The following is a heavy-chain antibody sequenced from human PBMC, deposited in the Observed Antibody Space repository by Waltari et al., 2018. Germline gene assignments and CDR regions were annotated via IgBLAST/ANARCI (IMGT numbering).Heavy chain of an antibody. Sequence: QLQLQESGPGLVNPSATLSLTCTVSGVSISTSRYYWGWIRQPPGKGLDWIGSLHYGGSSYFNPSLKSRVTISVDTSKNQFSLKLTSVTAADTAVYYCATLPIPLELWYFDLWGRGTLVTVSS. CDR2: LHYGGSS. V-gene: IGHV4-39*01. J-gene: IGHJ2*01. CDR3: ATLPIPLELWYFDL. CDR1: GVSISTSRYY. D-gene: IGHD1-7*01.